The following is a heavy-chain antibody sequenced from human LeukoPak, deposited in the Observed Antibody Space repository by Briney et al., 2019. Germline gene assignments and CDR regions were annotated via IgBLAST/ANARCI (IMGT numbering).Heavy chain of an antibody. D-gene: IGHD3-10*01. CDR2: INPNSGGT. V-gene: IGHV1-2*02. J-gene: IGHJ4*02. CDR1: GYTFTGYY. Sequence: ASVKVSCKASGYTFTGYYMHWVRQAPGQGLEWMGWINPNSGGTNYAQKFQGRVTMTRDTSISTAYMELSRLRSGDTAVYYCARDLSMVRGIGILYYFDYWGQGTLVTVSS. CDR3: ARDLSMVRGIGILYYFDY.